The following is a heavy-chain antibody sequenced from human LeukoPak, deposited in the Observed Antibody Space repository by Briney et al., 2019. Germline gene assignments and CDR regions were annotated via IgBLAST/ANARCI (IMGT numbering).Heavy chain of an antibody. J-gene: IGHJ6*03. Sequence: SETLSLTCTVSGGSISSSTYYWGWIPQPPGKGLEWIGSIYYSGSTYYNPSLKSRVTISVDTSKKQFSLKLSSVTAADTAVYYCARLRNYYHYMDVWGKGTTVTVSS. CDR3: ARLRNYYHYMDV. CDR2: IYYSGST. V-gene: IGHV4-39*01. CDR1: GGSISSSTYY.